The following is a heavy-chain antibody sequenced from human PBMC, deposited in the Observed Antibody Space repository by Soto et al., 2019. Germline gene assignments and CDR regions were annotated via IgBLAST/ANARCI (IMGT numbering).Heavy chain of an antibody. J-gene: IGHJ5*02. Sequence: SETLSLTCTVSGGSISSGGYYWSWIRQHPGKGLEWIGYIYYSGSTYYNPSLKSRVTISVDTSKNQFSLKLSSVTAADTAIYYCARSNSGYYKWFDPWGQGTLVTVSS. D-gene: IGHD3-22*01. CDR2: IYYSGST. CDR3: ARSNSGYYKWFDP. CDR1: GGSISSGGYY. V-gene: IGHV4-31*03.